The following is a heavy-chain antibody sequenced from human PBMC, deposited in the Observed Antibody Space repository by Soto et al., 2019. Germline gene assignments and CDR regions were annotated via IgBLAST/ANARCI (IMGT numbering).Heavy chain of an antibody. CDR2: SYYSGST. CDR3: ARWGDYFFDY. CDR1: GGSISSYY. D-gene: IGHD3-10*01. J-gene: IGHJ4*02. Sequence: LSLTCSVSGGSISSYYWSWIRQPPGKGLEWIAYSYYSGSTSYNPSLKSRVTISVDTSDNQFSLKLSSVTAADTAVYYCARWGDYFFDYWGQGTQVTVSS. V-gene: IGHV4-59*01.